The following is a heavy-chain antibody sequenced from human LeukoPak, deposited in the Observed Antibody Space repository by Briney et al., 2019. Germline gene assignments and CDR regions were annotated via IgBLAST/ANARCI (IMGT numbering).Heavy chain of an antibody. CDR1: EFIFSNYA. V-gene: IGHV3-23*01. CDR3: AKWGDYDVLTGYYVSDF. D-gene: IGHD3-9*01. Sequence: GGSLRLSCAASEFIFSNYAMYWVRQAPGKGLEWVSAISGRSNNTYYADSVKGRFTISRDSSKNTLYLQMNSLRADDTAVYYCAKWGDYDVLTGYYVSDFWGQGTLVTVSS. CDR2: ISGRSNNT. J-gene: IGHJ4*02.